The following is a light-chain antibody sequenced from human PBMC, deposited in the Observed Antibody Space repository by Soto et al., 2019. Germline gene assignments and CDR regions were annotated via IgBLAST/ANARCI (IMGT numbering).Light chain of an antibody. J-gene: IGKJ2*01. CDR2: EAS. V-gene: IGKV1-5*03. Sequence: IQMTQSPSMLSASVGDGVTITCRASQSISTWLAWYQQKPGKAPKLLSYEASTLQSGVPSRFSGSGSGTKFTLTISSLQHDYFATYYCQEYNSYSYTFGQGTKLEIK. CDR1: QSISTW. CDR3: QEYNSYSYT.